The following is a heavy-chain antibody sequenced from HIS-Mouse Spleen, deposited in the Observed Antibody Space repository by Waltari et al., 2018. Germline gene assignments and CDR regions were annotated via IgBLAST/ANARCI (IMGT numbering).Heavy chain of an antibody. CDR3: ARGGIAARPKAFDI. D-gene: IGHD6-6*01. CDR2: ISYDGSNK. CDR1: GFTLRRYS. J-gene: IGHJ3*02. Sequence: QVQLVESGGCVVQPGRSLSLSCAASGFTLRRYSVPWVRQAPGKGLEWVAGISYDGSNKYYADAVKGRFTISRDNSKNTLYLQMNSLRAEDTAVYYCARGGIAARPKAFDIWGQGTMVTVSS. V-gene: IGHV3-30*04.